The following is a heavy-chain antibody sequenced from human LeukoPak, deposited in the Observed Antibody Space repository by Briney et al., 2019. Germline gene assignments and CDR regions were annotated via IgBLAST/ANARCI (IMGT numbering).Heavy chain of an antibody. J-gene: IGHJ4*02. D-gene: IGHD2-15*01. V-gene: IGHV4-59*08. CDR2: LQRSASA. CDR1: VASIREFY. Sequence: PSETLSLTCSVPVASIREFYWSWLRQAPGKGLEWIGFLQRSASATYNPSLESRVTTSMDTSKNQFSLKLYYVTAADTAVYYCTRHYDGGTKLRMDYWGQGALVTVS. CDR3: TRHYDGGTKLRMDY.